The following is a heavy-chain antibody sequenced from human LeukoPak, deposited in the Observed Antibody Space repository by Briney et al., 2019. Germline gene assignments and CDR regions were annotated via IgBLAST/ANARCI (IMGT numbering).Heavy chain of an antibody. CDR1: GGSISSGSHY. Sequence: SQTLALTCTVSGGSISSGSHYWGWIRQPAGKGLEWIGRIYTSGSTNYNPSLESRVTISVDTSRNQFSLKLSSVTAADTAVYYCARDGRLEGCGGDCYPDYWGQGTLVTVSS. J-gene: IGHJ4*02. CDR2: IYTSGST. D-gene: IGHD2-21*01. CDR3: ARDGRLEGCGGDCYPDY. V-gene: IGHV4-61*02.